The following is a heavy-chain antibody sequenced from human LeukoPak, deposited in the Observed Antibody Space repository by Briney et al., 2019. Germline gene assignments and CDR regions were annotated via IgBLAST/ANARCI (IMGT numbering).Heavy chain of an antibody. CDR1: GGSFSGYY. J-gene: IGHJ6*02. D-gene: IGHD6-13*01. CDR3: AREKFMIAAARNGMDV. V-gene: IGHV4-34*01. CDR2: INHSRST. Sequence: SSETLSLTCAVYGGSFSGYYWSWIRQPPGKGLEWIGEINHSRSTNYNPSLKSRVTISVDTSKNQFSLKLSSVTAADTAVYYCAREKFMIAAARNGMDVWGQETTVTVSS.